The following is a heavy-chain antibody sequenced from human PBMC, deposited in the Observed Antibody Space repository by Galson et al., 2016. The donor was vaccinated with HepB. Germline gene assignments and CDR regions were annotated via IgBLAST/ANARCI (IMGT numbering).Heavy chain of an antibody. Sequence: SLRLSYAASGFTFYTFAMHWVRQSPGKGPECVAVISFDGNNKYYADSVRGRFSISRDNPRNTLYLQMNSLTAEDTAVYYCARGETGTTLDWGQGSLVTVSS. J-gene: IGHJ4*02. D-gene: IGHD1-7*01. V-gene: IGHV3-30-3*01. CDR3: ARGETGTTLD. CDR1: GFTFYTFA. CDR2: ISFDGNNK.